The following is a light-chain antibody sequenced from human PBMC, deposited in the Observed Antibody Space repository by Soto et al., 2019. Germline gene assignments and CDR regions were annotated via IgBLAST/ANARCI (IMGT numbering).Light chain of an antibody. V-gene: IGKV3-15*01. CDR1: QNVSSH. CDR2: GAS. J-gene: IGKJ4*01. CDR3: QQYNNWPLT. Sequence: SVLTKCRGSLSLSPGERATLSFRASQNVSSHLLVWYQQPPGQAPRLLIYGASTRATGIPARFSGSGSGTVFTLTISSLQSEDFAVYYCQQYNNWPLTSAGGAKVDIK.